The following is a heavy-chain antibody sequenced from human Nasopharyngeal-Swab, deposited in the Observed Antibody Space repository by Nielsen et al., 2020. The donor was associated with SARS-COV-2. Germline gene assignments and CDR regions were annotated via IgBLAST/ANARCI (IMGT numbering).Heavy chain of an antibody. Sequence: RQAPGKGLEWVGYIYYSGSTYYNPSLKSRVTISVDTSKNQFSLKLSSVTAADTAVYYCASSAVVANRNGWFDPWGQGTLVTVSS. CDR2: IYYSGST. V-gene: IGHV4-31*02. D-gene: IGHD5-12*01. J-gene: IGHJ5*02. CDR3: ASSAVVANRNGWFDP.